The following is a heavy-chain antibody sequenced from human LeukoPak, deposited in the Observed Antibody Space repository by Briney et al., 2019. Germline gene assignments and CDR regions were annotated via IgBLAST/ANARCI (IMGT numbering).Heavy chain of an antibody. Sequence: SETLSLTCTVSGGSISSYYWSWVRQPPGKGLEWIGYIYYSGSTNYNPSLTSRVTISVDTSKNQFSLKLSSVTAADTAVYYCASTYSSGWVFFDYWGQGTLVTVSS. CDR2: IYYSGST. V-gene: IGHV4-59*01. CDR3: ASTYSSGWVFFDY. CDR1: GGSISSYY. D-gene: IGHD6-19*01. J-gene: IGHJ4*02.